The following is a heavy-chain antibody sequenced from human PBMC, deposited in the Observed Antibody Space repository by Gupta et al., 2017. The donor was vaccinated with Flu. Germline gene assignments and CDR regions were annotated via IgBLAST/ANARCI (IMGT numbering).Heavy chain of an antibody. CDR1: GYTFTSYD. V-gene: IGHV1-8*01. CDR2: MNPNSGNT. D-gene: IGHD2-2*01. Sequence: QVQLVQSGAEVKKPGASVKVSCKASGYTFTSYDINWVRQATGQGLEWMGWMNPNSGNTGYAQKFQGRVTMTRNTSISTAYMELSSLRSEDTAVYYCARVGDEVVPAAMGFDPWGQGTLVNVSS. CDR3: ARVGDEVVPAAMGFDP. J-gene: IGHJ5*02.